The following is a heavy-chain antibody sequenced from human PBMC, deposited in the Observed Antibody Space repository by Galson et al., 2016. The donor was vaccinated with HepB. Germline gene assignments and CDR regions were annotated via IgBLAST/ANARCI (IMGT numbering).Heavy chain of an antibody. J-gene: IGHJ5*01. CDR3: ARRSGSYFNWFDS. CDR1: GYSFTTYW. V-gene: IGHV5-51*01. D-gene: IGHD3-10*01. CDR2: IYPGDSDT. Sequence: QSGAEVKKPGESLKISCKGSGYSFTTYWIGWVRQMPGKGLEWMGIIYPGDSDTRYSPSFQGQVTLSADKSISTAYLTWSSLKGSDTAMYYCARRSGSYFNWFDSWGQGTVVTVSS.